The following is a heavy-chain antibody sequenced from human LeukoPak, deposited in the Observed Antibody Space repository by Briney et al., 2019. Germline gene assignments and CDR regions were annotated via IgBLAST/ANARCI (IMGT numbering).Heavy chain of an antibody. Sequence: SQTLSLTCAISGDSVSSKSAAWNWLRQSPSRGLEWLGRTYYRSKWYNDYTLSVKSRITIKSDTSKNQFSLQLNSVTPEDMAVYYCARSAGHFDYWGQGTLVTVSS. CDR2: TYYRSKWYN. J-gene: IGHJ4*02. CDR1: GDSVSSKSAA. V-gene: IGHV6-1*01. CDR3: ARSAGHFDY.